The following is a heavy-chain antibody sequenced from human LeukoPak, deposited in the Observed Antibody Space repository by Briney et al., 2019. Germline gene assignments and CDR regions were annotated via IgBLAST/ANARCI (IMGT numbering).Heavy chain of an antibody. Sequence: PGRSLRLSCAASGFTFSSYGMHWVRQAPGKGLEWVAVISYDGSNKYYADSVKGRFTISRDNSKNTLYPQMNSLRAEDTAVYYCAKDTAGDGMDVWGQGTTVTVSS. CDR1: GFTFSSYG. V-gene: IGHV3-30*18. CDR3: AKDTAGDGMDV. D-gene: IGHD4-17*01. J-gene: IGHJ6*02. CDR2: ISYDGSNK.